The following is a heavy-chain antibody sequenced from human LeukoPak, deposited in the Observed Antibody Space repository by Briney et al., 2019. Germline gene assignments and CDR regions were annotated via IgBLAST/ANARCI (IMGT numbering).Heavy chain of an antibody. V-gene: IGHV3-9*03. D-gene: IGHD6-19*01. CDR3: AKVSAVAGGADYFDL. Sequence: PGGSLRLSCAASGFTFDDYAMHWVRQAPGKGLEWVSGISWISGSIGYADSVKGRFTISRDNAKNSLYLQMNSLRAEDMALYYCAKVSAVAGGADYFDLWGRGTLVAVSS. CDR1: GFTFDDYA. CDR2: ISWISGSI. J-gene: IGHJ2*01.